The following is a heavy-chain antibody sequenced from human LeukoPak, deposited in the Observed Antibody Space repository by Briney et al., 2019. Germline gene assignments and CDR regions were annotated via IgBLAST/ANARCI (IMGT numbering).Heavy chain of an antibody. CDR2: FDPEDGET. CDR1: GYTLTELS. Sequence: ASVKVSCKVSGYTLTELSMHWVRQAPGKGLEWMGGFDPEDGETIYAQKFQGRVTMTEDTSTDTAYMELSSLRSEDTAVYYCATTIGAGDAFDIWGQGTMVTVSS. D-gene: IGHD2/OR15-2a*01. CDR3: ATTIGAGDAFDI. V-gene: IGHV1-24*01. J-gene: IGHJ3*02.